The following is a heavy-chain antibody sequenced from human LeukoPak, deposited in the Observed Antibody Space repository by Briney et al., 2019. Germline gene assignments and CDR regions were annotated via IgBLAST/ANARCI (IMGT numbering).Heavy chain of an antibody. CDR2: INHSGST. Sequence: SETLSLTCAVYGGSFSGYYWSWIRQPPGKGLEWIGEINHSGSTNYNPSLKSRVTISVDTSKNQFSLKLSSVTAADTAVYYCARVRGYRYCSSTSCSPLWGQGTLVTVSS. V-gene: IGHV4-34*01. J-gene: IGHJ4*02. CDR1: GGSFSGYY. D-gene: IGHD2-2*01. CDR3: ARVRGYRYCSSTSCSPL.